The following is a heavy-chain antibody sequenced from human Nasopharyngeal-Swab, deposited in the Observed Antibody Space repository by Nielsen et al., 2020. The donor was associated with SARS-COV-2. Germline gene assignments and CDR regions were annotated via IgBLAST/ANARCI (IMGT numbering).Heavy chain of an antibody. Sequence: ASVKVSYKASGYTFTSYDINWVRQATGQGLEWMGWMNPNSGNTGYAQKFQGRVTMTRNTSISTAYMELSSLRSEDTAVYYCARGPSVPYSSTTHYYYYGMDVWGQGTTVTVSS. V-gene: IGHV1-8*01. D-gene: IGHD6-13*01. J-gene: IGHJ6*02. CDR1: GYTFTSYD. CDR2: MNPNSGNT. CDR3: ARGPSVPYSSTTHYYYYGMDV.